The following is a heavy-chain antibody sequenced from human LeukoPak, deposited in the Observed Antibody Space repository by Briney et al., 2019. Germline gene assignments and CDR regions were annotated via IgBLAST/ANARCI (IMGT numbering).Heavy chain of an antibody. D-gene: IGHD2-2*02. CDR3: ARYDCSSTSCYIPYYYMDV. V-gene: IGHV3-23*01. J-gene: IGHJ6*03. Sequence: GGSLRLSCAASGFTFSSYDMSWVRQAPGKGLEWVSAISASGGTYYADSVKGRFTISRDNAKNSLYLQMNSLRAEDTAVYYCARYDCSSTSCYIPYYYMDVWGKGTTVTVSS. CDR1: GFTFSSYD. CDR2: ISASGGT.